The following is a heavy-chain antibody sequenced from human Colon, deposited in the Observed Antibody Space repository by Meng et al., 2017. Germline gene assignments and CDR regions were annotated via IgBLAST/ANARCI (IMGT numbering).Heavy chain of an antibody. CDR2: INTDASIT. CDR3: ARDADWVIFDH. CDR1: GFTFSSYN. V-gene: IGHV3-74*03. Sequence: GRSLRLSCAASGFTFSSYNMHWVRQTPGEGLVWVSRINTDASITTYADSVKGRFTISRDDAKNTVYLQMNSLRAEDTAVYYCARDADWVIFDHWGQGALVTVSS. J-gene: IGHJ4*02. D-gene: IGHD3-9*01.